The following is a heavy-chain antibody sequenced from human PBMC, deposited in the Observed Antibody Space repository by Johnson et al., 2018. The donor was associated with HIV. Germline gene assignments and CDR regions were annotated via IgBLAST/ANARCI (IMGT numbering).Heavy chain of an antibody. D-gene: IGHD3-22*01. Sequence: VQLVESGGGLIQPGGSLRLSCAASGFTVSSNYMSWVRQAPGKGLEWVSAISGSGGSTYYADSVKGRFTISRDNSKNSLYLQMNSLRAGDTAVYYCARSDYYSSGYYAFAIWGQGTMVTVSS. CDR2: SGSGGST. V-gene: IGHV3-53*01. CDR1: GFTVSSNY. J-gene: IGHJ3*02. CDR3: ARSDYYSSGYYAFAI.